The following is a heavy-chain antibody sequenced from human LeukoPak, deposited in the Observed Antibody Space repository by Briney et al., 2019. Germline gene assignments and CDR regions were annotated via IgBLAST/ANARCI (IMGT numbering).Heavy chain of an antibody. J-gene: IGHJ4*02. CDR1: GFTFSSYS. Sequence: GSLRLSCAASGFTFSSYSMNWVRQAPGKGLEWVSSISSSSSYIYYADSVKGRFTISRDNAKNSLYLQMNSLRAEDTAVYYCARGGRGVVPAASIDYWGQGTLVTVSS. D-gene: IGHD2-2*01. CDR2: ISSSSSYI. CDR3: ARGGRGVVPAASIDY. V-gene: IGHV3-21*01.